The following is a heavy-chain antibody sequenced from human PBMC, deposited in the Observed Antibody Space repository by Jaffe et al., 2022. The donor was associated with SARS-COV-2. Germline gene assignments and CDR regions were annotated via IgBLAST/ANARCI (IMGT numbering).Heavy chain of an antibody. CDR3: ARGQGLPHYYYGMDV. Sequence: EEQLAESGGGLVKPGGSLRLSCVVSGFTFSSYSVNWVRQAPGKGLEWVSFIDSGSNYIYYADSVKGRFTISRDNAKNSLYLQMNNLRVEDTAVYYCARGQGLPHYYYGMDVWGQGTKVTVSS. J-gene: IGHJ6*02. D-gene: IGHD2-21*01. V-gene: IGHV3-21*01. CDR2: IDSGSNYI. CDR1: GFTFSSYS.